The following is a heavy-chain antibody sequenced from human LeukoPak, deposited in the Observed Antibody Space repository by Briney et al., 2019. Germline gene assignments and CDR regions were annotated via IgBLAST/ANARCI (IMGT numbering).Heavy chain of an antibody. V-gene: IGHV1-18*01. CDR2: ISGNNDNP. D-gene: IGHD2-2*01. Sequence: ASVKVSCKASGYTFSNFGISWVRQAPGQGLEWMGWISGNNDNPNYGQKFQGRFTVTKDSSTSTAYMELRDLRSDDTAVYYCARDGTSTDDYWGQGTLVTVSS. CDR3: ARDGTSTDDY. CDR1: GYTFSNFG. J-gene: IGHJ4*02.